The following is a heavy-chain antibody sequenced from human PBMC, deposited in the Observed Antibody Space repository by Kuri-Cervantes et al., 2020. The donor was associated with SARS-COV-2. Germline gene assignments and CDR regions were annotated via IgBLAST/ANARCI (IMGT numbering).Heavy chain of an antibody. D-gene: IGHD3-3*01. CDR2: INHSGST. CDR3: ARGPPNYDFWSGYKSASDY. CDR1: GGSFSGYY. J-gene: IGHJ4*02. V-gene: IGHV4-34*01. Sequence: GSLRLSCAVYGGSFSGYYWSWIRQPPGKGLEWIGEINHSGSTNYNPSLKSRVTISVDTSKNQFSLKLSSVTAADTAVYYCARGPPNYDFWSGYKSASDYWGQGTLVTVSS.